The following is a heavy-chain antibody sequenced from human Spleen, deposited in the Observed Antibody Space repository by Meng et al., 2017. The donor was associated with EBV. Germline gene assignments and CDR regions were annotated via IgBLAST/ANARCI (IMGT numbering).Heavy chain of an antibody. Sequence: ESGGGLVQPGVSLRLSCADSVFTLSSYWVHWVRQAPGKGLVWVSRINSDGSVINYADSVKGRFTISRDNAKNTVYLQMNNLRAEDTAVYYCAKDCFGDKDSWGQGTLVTVSS. CDR2: INSDGSVI. CDR3: AKDCFGDKDS. CDR1: VFTLSSYW. J-gene: IGHJ4*02. D-gene: IGHD2-21*01. V-gene: IGHV3-74*01.